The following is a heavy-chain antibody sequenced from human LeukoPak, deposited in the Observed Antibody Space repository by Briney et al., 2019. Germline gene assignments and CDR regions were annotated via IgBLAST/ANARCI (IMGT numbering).Heavy chain of an antibody. CDR3: GVLPAATMLRDF. V-gene: IGHV3-33*01. CDR1: GFTFSTYG. Sequence: GGSLRLFCAASGFTFSTYGMQCVRQAPGKGLEWVAVLWDDGINTSYADSVKGRFTISRDTSQNTLYLQMDSVRAEDTAVYFCGVLPAATMLRDFWGQGTLVTVSS. D-gene: IGHD2-2*01. CDR2: LWDDGINT. J-gene: IGHJ4*02.